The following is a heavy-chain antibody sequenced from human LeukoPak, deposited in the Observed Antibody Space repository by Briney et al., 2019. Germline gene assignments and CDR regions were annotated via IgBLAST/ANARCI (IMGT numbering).Heavy chain of an antibody. CDR3: ARGGKQWRGGNYFDS. V-gene: IGHV1-3*03. D-gene: IGHD6-19*01. CDR2: ITTGRGET. Sequence: ASVKVSCKASGYTFTDYALHWVRQAPGQRLEWMGWITTGRGETRYSQEFQSRITFTRDTSASTVYMDLSDLRSEDTAVYYCARGGKQWRGGNYFDSWGQGTLVAVSS. CDR1: GYTFTDYA. J-gene: IGHJ4*02.